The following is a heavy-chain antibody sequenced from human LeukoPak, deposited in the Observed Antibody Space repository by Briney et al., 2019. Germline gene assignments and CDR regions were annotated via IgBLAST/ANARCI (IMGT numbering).Heavy chain of an antibody. CDR3: ARGDTYYDFWSPSHAFDI. D-gene: IGHD3-3*01. V-gene: IGHV1-2*02. J-gene: IGHJ3*02. CDR2: INPNSGGT. Sequence: ASVKVSCKASGYTFTGYYMHWVRQAPGQGLEWMGWINPNSGGTNYAQKFQGRVTMTRDTSISTAYMELSRLRSDDTAVYYCARGDTYYDFWSPSHAFDIWGQGTMVTVSS. CDR1: GYTFTGYY.